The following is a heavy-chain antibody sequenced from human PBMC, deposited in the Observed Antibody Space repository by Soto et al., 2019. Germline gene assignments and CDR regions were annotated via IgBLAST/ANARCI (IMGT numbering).Heavy chain of an antibody. CDR1: GGSISNSY. J-gene: IGHJ5*02. CDR2: IYDSGST. D-gene: IGHD2-2*01. V-gene: IGHV4-59*01. Sequence: PSETLSLTCSVSGGSISNSYWSWIRQPPGKGLEWIGYIYDSGSTNYNPSLKSRVTISVDTSKNQFYLKLSSVTAADTAVYYCAKIPKGYCSSASCYSWFDPWGQGTLVTVSS. CDR3: AKIPKGYCSSASCYSWFDP.